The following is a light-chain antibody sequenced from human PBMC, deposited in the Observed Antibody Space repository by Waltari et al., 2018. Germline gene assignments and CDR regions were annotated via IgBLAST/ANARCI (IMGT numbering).Light chain of an antibody. Sequence: AIWVTQSPSLVPATTEDRVTLSCRVSQDINTYLAWYQQKPGKAPDLLISASSTLQRGVPSRFAGGGSGTDFTLTISSLQSEDLAIYYCQQYYGFPWTFGQGTTVEFK. CDR1: QDINTY. V-gene: IGKV1D-8*02. J-gene: IGKJ1*01. CDR3: QQYYGFPWT. CDR2: ASS.